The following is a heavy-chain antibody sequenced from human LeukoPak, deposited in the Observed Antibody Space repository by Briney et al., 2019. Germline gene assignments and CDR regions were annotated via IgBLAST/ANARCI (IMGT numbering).Heavy chain of an antibody. Sequence: GGSLRLSCVGSGFTFRSHAMSWVRQAPEKGLESVSGIYENGGTTYYADSVKGRFSISRDNSKNTLYLQMDSQRGEDTAVYYCAKDFRIGYSAHFDYWGQGALVTVSS. CDR1: GFTFRSHA. J-gene: IGHJ4*02. D-gene: IGHD2-21*01. CDR2: IYENGGTT. V-gene: IGHV3-23*01. CDR3: AKDFRIGYSAHFDY.